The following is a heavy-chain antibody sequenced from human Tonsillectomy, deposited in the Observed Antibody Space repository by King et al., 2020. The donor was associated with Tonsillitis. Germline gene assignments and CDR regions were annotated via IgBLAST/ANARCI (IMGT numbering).Heavy chain of an antibody. V-gene: IGHV3-21*01. Sequence: VQLVESGGGLVKPGGSLRLSCAASGFTFSSYSMNWVRQAPGKGLEWVSSISSSSSYIYYADSVKGRFTISRDNAKNSLYLQMNSLRAEDTAVYYCARSGGAVAGFPFDYWGQGTLVTVSS. J-gene: IGHJ4*02. D-gene: IGHD6-19*01. CDR3: ARSGGAVAGFPFDY. CDR2: ISSSSSYI. CDR1: GFTFSSYS.